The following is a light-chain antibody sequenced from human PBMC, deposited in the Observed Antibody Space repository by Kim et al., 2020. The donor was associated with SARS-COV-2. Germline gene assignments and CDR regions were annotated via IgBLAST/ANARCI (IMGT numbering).Light chain of an antibody. Sequence: AAVGDRVTITCRASQSISSWLAWYQQKPGKAPKLLIYDASSLESGVPSRFSGSGSGTEFTLTISSLQPDDFATYYCQQYNGYFRTFGQGTKVDIK. CDR1: QSISSW. J-gene: IGKJ1*01. CDR3: QQYNGYFRT. CDR2: DAS. V-gene: IGKV1-5*01.